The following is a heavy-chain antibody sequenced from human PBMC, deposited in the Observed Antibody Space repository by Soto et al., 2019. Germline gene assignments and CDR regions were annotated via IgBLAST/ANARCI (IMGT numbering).Heavy chain of an antibody. J-gene: IGHJ4*02. Sequence: SETLSLTCTVSGGSISSYYWNWIRQPPGKGLEWIGFIWYSESSNYNPSLKSRVTISLDTSKNQLSLKLTSVTAADTAEYYCESYVSGSYPFFAQWAQGTRVTVSS. V-gene: IGHV4-59*01. CDR1: GGSISSYY. CDR3: ESYVSGSYPFFAQ. D-gene: IGHD3-10*01. CDR2: IWYSESS.